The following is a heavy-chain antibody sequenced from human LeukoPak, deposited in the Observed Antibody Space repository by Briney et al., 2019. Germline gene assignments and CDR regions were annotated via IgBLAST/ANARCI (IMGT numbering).Heavy chain of an antibody. CDR2: ISAYNGNT. J-gene: IGHJ3*02. CDR1: GYTFTSYG. D-gene: IGHD5-18*01. V-gene: IGHV1-18*01. Sequence: SVKVSCKASGYTFTSYGISWVRQAPGQGLEWMGWISAYNGNTNYAQKLQGRVTMTTDTSTSTAYMELRSLRSDDTAVYYCARGRSGYSYGYGAFDIWGQGTMVTVSS. CDR3: ARGRSGYSYGYGAFDI.